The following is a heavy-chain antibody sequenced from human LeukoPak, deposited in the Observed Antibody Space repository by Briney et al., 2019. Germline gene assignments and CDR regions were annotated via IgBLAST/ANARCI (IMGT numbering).Heavy chain of an antibody. CDR1: GYTFTSYY. CDR2: TNPSGGST. Sequence: GASVKVSCKASGYTFTSYYMHWVRQAPGQGLEWMGITNPSGGSTSYAQKFQGRVTMTRDTSTSTVYMELSSLRSEDTAVYYCARGFYDSSGYYYAFDYWGQGTLVTVSS. J-gene: IGHJ4*02. CDR3: ARGFYDSSGYYYAFDY. V-gene: IGHV1-46*01. D-gene: IGHD3-22*01.